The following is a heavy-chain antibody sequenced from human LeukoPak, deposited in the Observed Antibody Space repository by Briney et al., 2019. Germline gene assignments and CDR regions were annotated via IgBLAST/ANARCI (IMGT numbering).Heavy chain of an antibody. Sequence: ASVKVSFKASGYTFTIYGISWVRQAPGQGREWMGWISAYNGNTNSAQKLQGRVTMTTDTSTSTAYMELRSLRSDDTAVYYCARDGQPEKQYFDYWGQGTLVTVSS. CDR3: ARDGQPEKQYFDY. CDR2: ISAYNGNT. J-gene: IGHJ4*02. D-gene: IGHD6-13*01. CDR1: GYTFTIYG. V-gene: IGHV1-18*01.